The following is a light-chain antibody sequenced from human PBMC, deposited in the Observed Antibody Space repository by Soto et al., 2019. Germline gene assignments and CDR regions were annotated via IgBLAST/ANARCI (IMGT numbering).Light chain of an antibody. Sequence: QSALTQPRSLSGSPGQSVTISCTGTISDVGTYDFVSWYQQHPGKAPRLMVFDVSELPSGVPDRFSGSKSGNTASLTISGLQAEDEADYYCCLYAVTFYVFGTGTKVTVL. CDR3: CLYAVTFYV. CDR2: DVS. J-gene: IGLJ1*01. V-gene: IGLV2-11*01. CDR1: ISDVGTYDF.